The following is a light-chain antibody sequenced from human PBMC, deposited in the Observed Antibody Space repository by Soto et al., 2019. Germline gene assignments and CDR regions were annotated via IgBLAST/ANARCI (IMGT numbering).Light chain of an antibody. CDR3: QHYDNWPPLT. J-gene: IGKJ4*01. CDR2: DTS. CDR1: QSVSKS. V-gene: IGKV3-15*01. Sequence: EIVMTQSPATLSVSPGEGATLSCRASQSVSKSLAWYQQKPGQAPSLLIYDTSTRATGIPSRFSGSGSGTEFTLTISSLQSEDFAIYYCQHYDNWPPLTFGGGTKVEIK.